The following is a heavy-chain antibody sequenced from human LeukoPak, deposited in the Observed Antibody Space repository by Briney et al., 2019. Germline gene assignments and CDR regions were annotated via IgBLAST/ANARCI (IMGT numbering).Heavy chain of an antibody. CDR3: ARARLMATTMAYAFDI. V-gene: IGHV3-13*04. CDR1: GFTFSSYD. D-gene: IGHD5-24*01. CDR2: VGTAGDT. J-gene: IGHJ3*02. Sequence: GGSLRLSCAASGFTFSSYDMHWVRQATGKGLEWVSAVGTAGDTYYPGSVKGRFTISRENAKNSLYLQMNSLRAGDTAVYYCARARLMATTMAYAFDIWGQGTMVTLSA.